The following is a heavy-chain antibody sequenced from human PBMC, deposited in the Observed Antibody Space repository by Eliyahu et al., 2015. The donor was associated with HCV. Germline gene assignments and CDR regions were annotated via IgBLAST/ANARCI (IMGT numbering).Heavy chain of an antibody. D-gene: IGHD3-10*01. J-gene: IGHJ4*02. CDR2: IRYDGSNK. V-gene: IGHV3-30*02. CDR3: AKGGGMWITMVRGAETHFDY. Sequence: QVQLVESGGGVVQPGGSLRLSCAASGFTFSXYGMHWVRQAPGKGLEWVAFIRYDGSNKYYADSVKGRFTISRDNSKNTLYLQMNSLRAEDTAVYYCAKGGGMWITMVRGAETHFDYWGQGTLVTVSS. CDR1: GFTFSXYG.